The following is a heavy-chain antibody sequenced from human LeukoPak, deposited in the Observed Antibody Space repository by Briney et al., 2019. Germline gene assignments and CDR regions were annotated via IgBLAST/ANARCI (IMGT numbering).Heavy chain of an antibody. V-gene: IGHV1-8*01. Sequence: ASVKDSCKASGYTFTSYDINCVRQAPGQGLEWMGWMNPNSGNTGYAQKFQGRVTLTRNTSISTAYMELSSLRSEDTGVYYCARGGRYYDSSGYYGLFGETKSIDYWGQGTLVTVSS. CDR3: ARGGRYYDSSGYYGLFGETKSIDY. D-gene: IGHD3-22*01. CDR2: MNPNSGNT. CDR1: GYTFTSYD. J-gene: IGHJ4*02.